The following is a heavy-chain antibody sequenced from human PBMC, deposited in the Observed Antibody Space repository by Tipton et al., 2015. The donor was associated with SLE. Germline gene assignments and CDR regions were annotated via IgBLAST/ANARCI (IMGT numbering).Heavy chain of an antibody. D-gene: IGHD6-13*01. J-gene: IGHJ4*02. CDR3: ARRPSVAAAGAFDY. CDR1: GGSFSGYY. CDR2: INHSGST. Sequence: ILSLTCAVYGGSFSGYYWSWIRQPPGKGLEWIGEINHSGSTNYNPSLKSRVTISVDTSKNQFSLKLSSVTAADTAVYYCARRPSVAAAGAFDYWGQGTLVTVSS. V-gene: IGHV4-34*01.